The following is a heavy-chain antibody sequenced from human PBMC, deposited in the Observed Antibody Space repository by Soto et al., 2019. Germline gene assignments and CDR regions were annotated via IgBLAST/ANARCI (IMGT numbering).Heavy chain of an antibody. Sequence: GGSLRLSCAASGFTFSIFAMSWVRQSPGKGLEWVSTISGSGGSTYYADAVKGRFTISRDNSMGTLYLQMKSLRVEDTAIYYCAKEVSLGSTVDLGYWGQGALVTAPQ. CDR3: AKEVSLGSTVDLGY. V-gene: IGHV3-23*01. CDR1: GFTFSIFA. D-gene: IGHD7-27*01. J-gene: IGHJ4*02. CDR2: ISGSGGST.